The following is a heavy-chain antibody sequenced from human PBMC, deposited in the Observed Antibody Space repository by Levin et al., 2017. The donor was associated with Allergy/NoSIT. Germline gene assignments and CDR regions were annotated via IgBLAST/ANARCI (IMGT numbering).Heavy chain of an antibody. CDR2: IYYSGST. D-gene: IGHD2-2*01. Sequence: SETLSLTCTVSGGSISSSSYYWGWIRQPPGKGLEWIGSIYYSGSTYYNPSLKSRVTISVDTSKNQFSLKLSSVTAADTAAYYCARRAYCSSTSCYFRGDFDIWGQGTMVTVSS. CDR3: ARRAYCSSTSCYFRGDFDI. J-gene: IGHJ3*02. V-gene: IGHV4-39*01. CDR1: GGSISSSSYY.